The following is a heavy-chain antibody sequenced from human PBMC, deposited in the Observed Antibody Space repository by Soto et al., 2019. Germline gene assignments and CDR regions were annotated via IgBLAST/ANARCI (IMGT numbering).Heavy chain of an antibody. Sequence: ASVKVSCKVSGYTLTELSMHWVRQAPGKGLEWMGGFDPEDGETIYAQKFQGRVTMTEETSTDTAYMELSSLRSEDTAVYYCTRVVAATTNWYFDLWGRGTLVTVSS. D-gene: IGHD2-15*01. CDR3: TRVVAATTNWYFDL. J-gene: IGHJ2*01. V-gene: IGHV1-24*01. CDR1: GYTLTELS. CDR2: FDPEDGET.